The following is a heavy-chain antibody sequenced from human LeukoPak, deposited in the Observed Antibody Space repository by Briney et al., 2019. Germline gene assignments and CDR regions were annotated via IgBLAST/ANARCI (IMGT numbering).Heavy chain of an antibody. CDR3: ARVGCSSTSCLYYYYYGMDV. CDR1: GGSVSSGSYY. J-gene: IGHJ6*02. V-gene: IGHV4-61*01. D-gene: IGHD2-2*01. Sequence: PSETLSLTCTVSGGSVSSGSYYWSWIRQPPGKGLEWIGYIYYSGSTNYNPSLKSRVTISVDTSKNQFSLKLSSVTAADTAVYYCARVGCSSTSCLYYYYYGMDVWGQGTTVTVSS. CDR2: IYYSGST.